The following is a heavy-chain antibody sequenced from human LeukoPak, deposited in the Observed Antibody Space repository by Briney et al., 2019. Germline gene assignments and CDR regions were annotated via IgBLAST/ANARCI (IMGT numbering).Heavy chain of an antibody. Sequence: GGSLRLSCAASGFTFDDYAMHWVRQAPGKGLEWVSGISWNSGSIGYADSVKGRLTISRDNAKNSLYLQMNSLRAEDTAVYYCARKNSDYDSLGGFDYWGQGTLVTVSS. CDR1: GFTFDDYA. V-gene: IGHV3-9*01. J-gene: IGHJ4*02. CDR2: ISWNSGSI. D-gene: IGHD5-12*01. CDR3: ARKNSDYDSLGGFDY.